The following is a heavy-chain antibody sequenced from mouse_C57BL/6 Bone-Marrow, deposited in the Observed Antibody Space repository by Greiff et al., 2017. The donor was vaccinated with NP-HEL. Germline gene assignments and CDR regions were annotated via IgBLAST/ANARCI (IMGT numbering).Heavy chain of an antibody. V-gene: IGHV5-4*01. CDR2: ISDGGSYT. CDR3: ARDENGLFAY. J-gene: IGHJ3*01. CDR1: GFPFSIYA. Sequence: EVKLMESGGGLVKPGGSLKLSCAAFGFPFSIYAMSWVRHTPDKRLEWVATISDGGSYTDSPDNVKGRFTISRDNAKNNLYLQMSHLKSEDTAMYYCARDENGLFAYWGQGTLVTVSA.